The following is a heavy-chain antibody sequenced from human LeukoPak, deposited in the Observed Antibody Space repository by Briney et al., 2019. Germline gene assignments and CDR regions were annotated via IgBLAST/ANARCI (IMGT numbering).Heavy chain of an antibody. J-gene: IGHJ3*02. D-gene: IGHD3-10*02. Sequence: GGSLRLSCAASGFTFDDYAMHWVRQAPGKGLGWVSGIRWNRGSIGDASPVNGRVSITRDNTKSPQYLQMNSQRAEDTALYYCAKDFVQARRDAFDIWGQGTMVTVSS. V-gene: IGHV3-9*01. CDR1: GFTFDDYA. CDR2: IRWNRGSI. CDR3: AKDFVQARRDAFDI.